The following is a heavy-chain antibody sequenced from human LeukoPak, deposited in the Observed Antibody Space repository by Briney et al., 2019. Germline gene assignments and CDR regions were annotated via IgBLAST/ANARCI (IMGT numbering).Heavy chain of an antibody. V-gene: IGHV3-21*01. D-gene: IGHD3-10*01. CDR1: GFTFSSYI. Sequence: GGSLRLSCAPSGFTFSSYIISWVRPAPRKGLEWVSSISSSSSYIYYADSVKGRFTISRDNTKNSLYLQMNSLRAEDTAVYSCATNGGGYFDYWGQGTLVTVSS. CDR2: ISSSSSYI. CDR3: ATNGGGYFDY. J-gene: IGHJ4*02.